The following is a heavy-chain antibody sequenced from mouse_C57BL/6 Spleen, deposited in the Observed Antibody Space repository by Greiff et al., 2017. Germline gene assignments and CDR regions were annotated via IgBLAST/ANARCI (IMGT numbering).Heavy chain of an antibody. CDR3: ARSEDSNYVEGAMDY. CDR1: GYTFTDYN. V-gene: IGHV1-22*01. J-gene: IGHJ4*01. CDR2: INPNNGGT. D-gene: IGHD2-5*01. Sequence: EVHLVESGPELVKPGASVKMSCKASGYTFTDYNMHWVKQSHGKSLEWIGNINPNNGGTSYNQKFKGKATLTVNKSSSTAYMELRSLTSEDSAVYYCARSEDSNYVEGAMDYWGQGTSVTVSS.